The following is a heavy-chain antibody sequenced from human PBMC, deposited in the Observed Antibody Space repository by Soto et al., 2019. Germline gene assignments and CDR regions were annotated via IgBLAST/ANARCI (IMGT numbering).Heavy chain of an antibody. V-gene: IGHV4-31*03. CDR2: IYYSGST. J-gene: IGHJ4*02. CDR1: GGSISSGGYY. Sequence: PSETLSLTCTVSGGSISSGGYYWSWIRQHPGKGLEWIGYIYYSGSTYYNPSLKSRVTISVDTSKNQFSLKLSSVTAADTAVYYCARVSAPSFYILTCYPDYWGEGTLVSVSS. CDR3: ARVSAPSFYILTCYPDY. D-gene: IGHD3-9*01.